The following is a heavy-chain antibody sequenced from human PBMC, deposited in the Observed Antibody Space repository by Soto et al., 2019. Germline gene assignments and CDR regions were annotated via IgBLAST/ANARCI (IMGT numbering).Heavy chain of an antibody. CDR1: GFTFKNFA. V-gene: IGHV3-21*01. D-gene: IGHD3-10*01. CDR3: ARAGSRHDPNTL. J-gene: IGHJ4*02. CDR2: IHGGRGGA. Sequence: PGGSLRLSCAASGFTFKNFAMSWVRQTPGKGLEWVSSIHGGRGGAEYTDSVKGRFTISRDNAKNSLYLQMNSLRAEDTAVYYCARAGSRHDPNTLWGQGTLVTVSS.